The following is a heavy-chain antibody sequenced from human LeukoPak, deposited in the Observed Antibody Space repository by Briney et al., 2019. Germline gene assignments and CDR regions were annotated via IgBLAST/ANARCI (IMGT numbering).Heavy chain of an antibody. CDR1: GGTISSYY. V-gene: IGHV4-4*07. CDR3: ARASGYSGYGSAFFDY. D-gene: IGHD5-12*01. CDR2: IYTSGST. J-gene: IGHJ4*02. Sequence: SETVSLTCTVSGGTISSYYWSWIRQPAGKGLEWIGRIYTSGSTNYNPSLKSRVTMSVDTSKNQFSLKLSSVTAADTAVYYCARASGYSGYGSAFFDYWGQGTLVTVSS.